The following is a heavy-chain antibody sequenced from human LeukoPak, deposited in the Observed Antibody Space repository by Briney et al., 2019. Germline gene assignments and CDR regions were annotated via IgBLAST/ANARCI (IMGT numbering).Heavy chain of an antibody. J-gene: IGHJ4*02. D-gene: IGHD4-23*01. CDR1: GFTFSSYA. Sequence: GGSLRLSCAASGFTFSSYAMHWVRQAPGKGLEWVSGISWNSGSIGYADSVKGRFTISRDNAKNSLYLQMNSLRAEDTAVYYCARELEGGGRDYWGQGTLVTVSS. CDR2: ISWNSGSI. CDR3: ARELEGGGRDY. V-gene: IGHV3-9*01.